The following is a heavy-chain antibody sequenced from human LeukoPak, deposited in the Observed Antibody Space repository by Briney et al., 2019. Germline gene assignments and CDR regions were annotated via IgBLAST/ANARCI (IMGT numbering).Heavy chain of an antibody. CDR1: GFTFSSYG. V-gene: IGHV3-30*02. J-gene: IGHJ6*02. Sequence: PGGSLRLSCAASGFTFSSYGMHWVRQAPGKGLEWVAFIRYDGSNKYYADSVKGRFTISRDNSKNTLYLQMNSLRAEDTAVYYCAKDSTCSSGWYTGKDAYYYYYGMDVWGQGTTVTVSS. D-gene: IGHD6-19*01. CDR3: AKDSTCSSGWYTGKDAYYYYYGMDV. CDR2: IRYDGSNK.